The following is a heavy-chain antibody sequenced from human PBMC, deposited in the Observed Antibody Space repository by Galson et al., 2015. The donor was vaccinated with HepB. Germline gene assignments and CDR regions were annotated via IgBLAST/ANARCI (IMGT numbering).Heavy chain of an antibody. CDR1: GFIFGDYA. J-gene: IGHJ4*02. D-gene: IGHD3-22*01. V-gene: IGHV3-49*03. Sequence: SLRLSCAASGFIFGDYAMSWFRQAPGKGLEWVGFIRSKDYGGTTKFAASVKGRFTIPRDDSKSIAYLQMNSLKSEDTAVYYCARVLRPYYDDSSGYGDYWGQGTLVTVSS. CDR2: IRSKDYGGTT. CDR3: ARVLRPYYDDSSGYGDY.